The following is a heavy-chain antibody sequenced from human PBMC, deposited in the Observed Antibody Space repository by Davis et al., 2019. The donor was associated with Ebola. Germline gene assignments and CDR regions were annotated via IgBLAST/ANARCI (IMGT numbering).Heavy chain of an antibody. D-gene: IGHD2-2*01. CDR3: ARSCISARCYLLYAMDV. J-gene: IGHJ6*03. V-gene: IGHV1-2*06. CDR2: INPNSGDT. CDR1: GYTFTGYY. Sequence: AASVKVSCKASGYTFTGYYIHWVRQAPGQGLEWMGQINPNSGDTYYAQRFQGRVTMPRDTSTSITYMKLSRLRSDDTAMYYCARSCISARCYLLYAMDVWGKGTTVTVSS.